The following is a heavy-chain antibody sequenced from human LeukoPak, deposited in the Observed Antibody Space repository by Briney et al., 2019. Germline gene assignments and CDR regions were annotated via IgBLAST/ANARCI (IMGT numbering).Heavy chain of an antibody. Sequence: GGSLRLSCAASGFTFSSYGMTWVRQAPGKGLEWVSAISDSGGRTFYADSVKGRFTISRDNSKNTLYLQMHSLRAEDTALYYCARGDSSSWRTRSVKSWGQGTLVTVSS. CDR3: ARGDSSSWRTRSVKS. D-gene: IGHD6-13*01. V-gene: IGHV3-23*01. CDR2: ISDSGGRT. J-gene: IGHJ4*02. CDR1: GFTFSSYG.